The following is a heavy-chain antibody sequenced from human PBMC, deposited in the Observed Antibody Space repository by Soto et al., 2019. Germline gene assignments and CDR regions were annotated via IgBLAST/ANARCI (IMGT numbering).Heavy chain of an antibody. D-gene: IGHD5-12*01. J-gene: IGHJ4*02. V-gene: IGHV3-23*01. CDR3: AKAGYRIIVATIGVSFDY. CDR1: GFTFSSYA. Sequence: EVQLLESGGGLVQPGGSLRLSCAASGFTFSSYAMSWVRQAPGKGLEWVSAISGSGGSTYYADSVKGRFTISRDNSKNTLYLQMNSLGAEDTAVYYCAKAGYRIIVATIGVSFDYWGQGTLVTVSS. CDR2: ISGSGGST.